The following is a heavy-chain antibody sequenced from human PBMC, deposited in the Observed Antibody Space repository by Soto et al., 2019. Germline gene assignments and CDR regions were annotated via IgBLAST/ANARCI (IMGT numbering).Heavy chain of an antibody. Sequence: SETLSLTCTVSGGSISSSSYYWGWIRQPPGKGLEWIGSIYYSGSTYYNPSLKSRVTISVDTSKNQFSLKLSSVTAADTAVYYCASNLYDFWSGYFDYWGQGTLVTVS. V-gene: IGHV4-39*01. J-gene: IGHJ4*02. CDR1: GGSISSSSYY. CDR2: IYYSGST. CDR3: ASNLYDFWSGYFDY. D-gene: IGHD3-3*01.